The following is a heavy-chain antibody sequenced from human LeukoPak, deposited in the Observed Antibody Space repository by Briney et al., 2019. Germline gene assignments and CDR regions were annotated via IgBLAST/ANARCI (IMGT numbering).Heavy chain of an antibody. CDR1: GYTFSGYY. D-gene: IGHD5-18*01. Sequence: GASVKVSCKASGYTFSGYYMHWVRQAPGQGLEWMGMINPSGGSTSYAQKFQGRVTMTRDTSTSTVYMELSSLRSEDTAVYYCARDGSGYSYGYYFDYWGQGTLVTVSS. J-gene: IGHJ4*02. CDR2: INPSGGST. V-gene: IGHV1-46*01. CDR3: ARDGSGYSYGYYFDY.